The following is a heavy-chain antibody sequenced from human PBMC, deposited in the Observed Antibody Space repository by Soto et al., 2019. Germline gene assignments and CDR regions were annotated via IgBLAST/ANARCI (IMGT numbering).Heavy chain of an antibody. Sequence: NPSETLSLTCTVSGGSISSSSYYWGWIRQPPGKGLEWIGSIYYSGSTYYNPSLKSRVTISVDTSKNQFSLKLSSVTAADTAVYYCARHAYYYDSWGQGTLVTSPQ. CDR1: GGSISSSSYY. CDR2: IYYSGST. D-gene: IGHD3-22*01. CDR3: ARHAYYYDS. J-gene: IGHJ4*02. V-gene: IGHV4-39*01.